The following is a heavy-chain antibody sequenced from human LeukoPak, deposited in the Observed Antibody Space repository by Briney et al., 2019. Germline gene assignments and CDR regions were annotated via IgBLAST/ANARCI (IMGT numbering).Heavy chain of an antibody. D-gene: IGHD4-17*01. V-gene: IGHV4-4*07. CDR1: GGSISSYY. CDR3: ARDHRRDYGDYHFDY. CDR2: IYTSGSI. Sequence: SETLSLTCIVSGGSISSYYWSWIRQPAGKGLEWIGRIYTSGSINYNPSLKGRVTMSVDTSKNQFSLKLTSLTAADTAVYYCARDHRRDYGDYHFDYWGQGTLVTVSS. J-gene: IGHJ4*02.